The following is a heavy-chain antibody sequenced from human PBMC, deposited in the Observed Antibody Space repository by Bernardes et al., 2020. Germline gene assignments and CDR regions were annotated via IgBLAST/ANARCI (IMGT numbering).Heavy chain of an antibody. V-gene: IGHV4-39*01. D-gene: IGHD4-4*01. Sequence: SETLSLTCTVSGGSISSSSYYWGWIHQPPGKGLEWIGSIYYSGSTYYNPSLKSRVTISVDTSKNQFSLKLSSVTAADTAVYYCARQYSFPDWFDPGAREPWSPSPQ. J-gene: IGHJ5*02. CDR3: ARQYSFPDWFDP. CDR1: GGSISSSSYY. CDR2: IYYSGST.